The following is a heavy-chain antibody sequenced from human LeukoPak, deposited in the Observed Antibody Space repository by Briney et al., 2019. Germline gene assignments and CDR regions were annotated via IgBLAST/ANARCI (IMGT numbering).Heavy chain of an antibody. CDR1: GFTFSSYA. CDR2: ISDSGGST. V-gene: IGHV3-23*01. Sequence: GGSLRLSCAASGFTFSSYALTWVRQAPGKGLKWVSTISDSGGSTFYAPSVKGRFTISRDNSKNTLYLQMNSLRDEDTAIYYCAKGKYSGSWYFDYWGQGTLVTVSS. CDR3: AKGKYSGSWYFDY. D-gene: IGHD6-13*01. J-gene: IGHJ4*02.